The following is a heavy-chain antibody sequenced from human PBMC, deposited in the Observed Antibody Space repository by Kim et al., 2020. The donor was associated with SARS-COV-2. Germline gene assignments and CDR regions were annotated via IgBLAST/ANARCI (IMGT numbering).Heavy chain of an antibody. D-gene: IGHD6-19*01. CDR2: VTPSSGNT. J-gene: IGHJ5*01. V-gene: IGHV1-8*02. CDR1: GYFFSTYD. CDR3: AGTTTGWPNWFDS. Sequence: ASVKVSCMASGYFFSTYDLNWVRQASGQGLEWLGWVTPSSGNTGSAQKFQGRVTMTRDTSIRTADMELKNLRSENTAIHCCAGTTTGWPNWFDSWGQGTLVTVSS.